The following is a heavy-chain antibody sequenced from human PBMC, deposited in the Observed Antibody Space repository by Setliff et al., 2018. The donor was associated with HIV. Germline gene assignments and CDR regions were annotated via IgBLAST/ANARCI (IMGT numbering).Heavy chain of an antibody. D-gene: IGHD3-22*01. CDR3: ARSRTSSGYYGVTGYGMNV. Sequence: PSETLSLTCAVYGGSFSDYYWGWIRQPPGKGLEWIGSIYYSGSTYYNPSLKSRVTISVATSKNQFSLKLNSVTTADTAVYYCARSRTSSGYYGVTGYGMNVWGQGTTVTVSS. V-gene: IGHV4-34*01. CDR2: IYYSGST. J-gene: IGHJ6*02. CDR1: GGSFSDYY.